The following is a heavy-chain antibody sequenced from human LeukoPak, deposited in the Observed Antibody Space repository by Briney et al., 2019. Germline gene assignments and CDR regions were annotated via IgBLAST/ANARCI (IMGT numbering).Heavy chain of an antibody. CDR3: ARHRDFIAARSFFDY. D-gene: IGHD6-6*01. V-gene: IGHV4-39*01. J-gene: IGHJ4*02. CDR2: IYYSGNT. Sequence: PSETLSLTCTVSGGSISSSSYYWGWIRQPPGKGLEWIGSIYYSGNTYYNPSLKSRVTISVDTSKSQFSLKLSSVTAADTAVYYCARHRDFIAARSFFDYWGRGTLVTVSS. CDR1: GGSISSSSYY.